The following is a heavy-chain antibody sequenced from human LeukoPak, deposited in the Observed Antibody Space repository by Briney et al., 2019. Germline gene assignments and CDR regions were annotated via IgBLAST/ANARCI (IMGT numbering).Heavy chain of an antibody. CDR2: IHHSGDT. Sequence: KPSETLSLTCAVSGVSISSGFWWSWVRHPPGKGLEWIGEIHHSGDTSYNPSLKSRVTVSVDKSKNQFSLKLSSVTAADTAVYYCARSEDYYFDYWGQGTLVTVSS. J-gene: IGHJ4*02. CDR1: GVSISSGFW. V-gene: IGHV4-4*02. CDR3: ARSEDYYFDY.